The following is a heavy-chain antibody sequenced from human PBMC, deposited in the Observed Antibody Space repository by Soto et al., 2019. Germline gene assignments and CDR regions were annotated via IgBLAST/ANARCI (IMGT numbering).Heavy chain of an antibody. CDR1: GYPVTAYY. V-gene: IGHV1-2*02. CDR2: INPATGAA. Sequence: QLHLVQSGAVVKKPGASVTVSCSASGYPVTAYYMHWVRQAPGRGLEWMGGINPATGAAKYTQTFQGRVTMARDTAPSTGFMGLGGLTSGDTAVFYCARGGGVGVAGSAAFDMWGQGTLVTVSS. J-gene: IGHJ3*02. D-gene: IGHD3-3*01. CDR3: ARGGGVGVAGSAAFDM.